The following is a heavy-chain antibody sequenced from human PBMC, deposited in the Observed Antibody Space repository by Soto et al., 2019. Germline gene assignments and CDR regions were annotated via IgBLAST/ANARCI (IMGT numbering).Heavy chain of an antibody. Sequence: SETLSLTCTVSGGSIISGSYYWSWIRQPPGKGLEWIGYIYYDGSTNYNPSLQSRVAMSIDTSRNQFSLKLTSVSAADTAVYYCASYRREAHYYMDLWGKGTTVTVSS. CDR2: IYYDGST. D-gene: IGHD3-16*02. CDR3: ASYRREAHYYMDL. J-gene: IGHJ6*03. V-gene: IGHV4-61*01. CDR1: GGSIISGSYY.